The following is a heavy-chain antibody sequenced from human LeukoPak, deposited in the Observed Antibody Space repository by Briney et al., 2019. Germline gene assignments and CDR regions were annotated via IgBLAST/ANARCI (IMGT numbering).Heavy chain of an antibody. Sequence: PGGSLRLSCAASGFTFDDYAMHWVRQAPGKGLEWVSGISWNSGIITYADSVKGRFTISRDNAKNSLYLQMNSLKPEDSALYYCAKCSGYDLGVDYFDYWGQGTLVTVSS. D-gene: IGHD5-12*01. CDR1: GFTFDDYA. CDR3: AKCSGYDLGVDYFDY. CDR2: ISWNSGII. V-gene: IGHV3-9*01. J-gene: IGHJ4*02.